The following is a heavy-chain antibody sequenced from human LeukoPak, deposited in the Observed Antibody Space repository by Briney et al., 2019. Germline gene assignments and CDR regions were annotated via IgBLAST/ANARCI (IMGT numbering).Heavy chain of an antibody. D-gene: IGHD3-22*01. CDR2: ISWDGGST. Sequence: GGSLRLSCAASGFTFDDYTMHWVRQAPGKGLEWVSLISWDGGSTYYADSVKGRFTISRDNAKNSLYLQMNSLRAEDTAVYYCARLVKHYYDSSGYSGNNWFDPWGQGTLVTVSS. V-gene: IGHV3-43*01. CDR3: ARLVKHYYDSSGYSGNNWFDP. J-gene: IGHJ5*02. CDR1: GFTFDDYT.